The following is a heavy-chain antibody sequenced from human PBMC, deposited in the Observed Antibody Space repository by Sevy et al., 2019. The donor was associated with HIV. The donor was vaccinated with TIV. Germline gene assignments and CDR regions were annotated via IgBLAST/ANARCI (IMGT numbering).Heavy chain of an antibody. CDR1: GFTFSSYE. V-gene: IGHV3-48*03. CDR3: ARAGDILTGRRDYYYYMDV. J-gene: IGHJ6*03. CDR2: RSSSGSTI. Sequence: GGSLRLSCAASGFTFSSYEMNWVRRAPGKGLEWVSCRSSSGSTIYYADSVKGRFTISRDNAKNSLYLQMNSLIAEDTAVYYCARAGDILTGRRDYYYYMDVWGKGTTVTVSS. D-gene: IGHD3-9*01.